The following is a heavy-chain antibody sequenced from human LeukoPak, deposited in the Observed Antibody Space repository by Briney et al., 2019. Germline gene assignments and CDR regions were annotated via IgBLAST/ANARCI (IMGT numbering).Heavy chain of an antibody. J-gene: IGHJ4*02. D-gene: IGHD2-2*01. V-gene: IGHV3-48*03. CDR3: AKPAWDLWPCDY. CDR2: ISGSGNYV. CDR1: GFAFSSYE. Sequence: GGSLRLSCAASGFAFSSYEMHWARQAPGKGLEWVSYISGSGNYVYYADSVRGRFTISRDNANNSLYLQMNSPRAEDTAVYYSAKPAWDLWPCDYWGQGTLVTVSS.